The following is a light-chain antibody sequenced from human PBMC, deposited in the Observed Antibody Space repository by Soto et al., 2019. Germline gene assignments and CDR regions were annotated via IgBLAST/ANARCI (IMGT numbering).Light chain of an antibody. V-gene: IGLV2-14*01. CDR1: SSDVGGYDY. Sequence: QSALTQPASVSGFPGQSLTISCTGTSSDVGGYDYVGWYQQHPGKAPKLMIYNVYNRPSGVSFRFSGSKSGNTASLTISCLQTEDEADYYCTSYTNRYTYVFGTGTKVTVL. CDR3: TSYTNRYTYV. CDR2: NVY. J-gene: IGLJ1*01.